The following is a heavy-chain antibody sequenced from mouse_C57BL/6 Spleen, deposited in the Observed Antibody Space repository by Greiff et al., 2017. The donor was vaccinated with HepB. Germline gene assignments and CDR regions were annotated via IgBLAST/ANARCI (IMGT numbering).Heavy chain of an antibody. Sequence: QVQLQQSGAELVKPGASVKMSCKASGYTFTTYPIEWMKQNHGKSLEWIGNFHPYNDDTKYNEKFKGKATLTVEKTSSTVYLELSRLTSDDSAVYYCAIYDYDGGYAMDYWGQGTAVTVSS. CDR2: FHPYNDDT. D-gene: IGHD2-4*01. CDR3: AIYDYDGGYAMDY. V-gene: IGHV1-47*01. J-gene: IGHJ4*01. CDR1: GYTFTTYP.